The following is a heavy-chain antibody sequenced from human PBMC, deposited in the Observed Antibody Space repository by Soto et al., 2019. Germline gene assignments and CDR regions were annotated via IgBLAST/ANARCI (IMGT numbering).Heavy chain of an antibody. CDR3: ARANHRLQLGGNYYYILDV. V-gene: IGHV1-69*12. D-gene: IGHD4-4*01. CDR1: GGTFSSSA. J-gene: IGHJ6*02. CDR2: IIPLFRTP. Sequence: QVQLVQSGAEMKEPGSSVKVSCKTSGGTFSSSAISWLRQAPGQGLEWMGGIIPLFRTPDYAQKFQGRVTIAADESTSTAYMELSSLRSADTAVYYCARANHRLQLGGNYYYILDVWGQGTTITVSS.